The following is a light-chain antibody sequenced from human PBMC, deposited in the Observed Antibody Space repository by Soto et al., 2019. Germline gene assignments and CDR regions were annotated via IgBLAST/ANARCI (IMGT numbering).Light chain of an antibody. Sequence: DIQMTQSPSSLSASVGGRVTITCRASQNIRTYLNWYQQKPGKAPKLLISASSGLQKGVPSTFSGSGSGTDFTLTFSSLQPDDFATYYCQQTYTIPLYTFGPGTKVDI. V-gene: IGKV1-39*01. CDR3: QQTYTIPLYT. CDR2: ASS. J-gene: IGKJ3*01. CDR1: QNIRTY.